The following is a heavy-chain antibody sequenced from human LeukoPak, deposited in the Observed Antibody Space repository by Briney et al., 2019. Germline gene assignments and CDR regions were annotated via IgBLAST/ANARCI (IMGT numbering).Heavy chain of an antibody. Sequence: GGSLRLSCSASGFSFNIYSMSWVRQSPGKGLEWIAYTGSMGSTIHYADSVKGRFTISRDNAKKSLYLQMDTLRGDDTAVYYCTRVGGRGIDYWGQGSLVSVSS. CDR1: GFSFNIYS. CDR3: TRVGGRGIDY. CDR2: TGSMGSTI. V-gene: IGHV3-48*01. J-gene: IGHJ4*02.